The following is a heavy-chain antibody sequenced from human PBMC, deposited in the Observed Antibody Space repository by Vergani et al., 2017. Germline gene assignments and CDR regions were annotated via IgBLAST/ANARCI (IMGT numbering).Heavy chain of an antibody. V-gene: IGHV4-39*07. CDR3: ARDGMTTVNHGAFDI. Sequence: QLQLQESGPGLVKPSETLSLTCTVSGGSISSSSYYWGWIRQPPGKGLEWIGYIYYSGSTYYNPSLKSRVTISVDTSKNQFSLKLSSVTAADTAVYYCARDGMTTVNHGAFDIWGQGTMVTVSS. J-gene: IGHJ3*02. CDR2: IYYSGST. D-gene: IGHD4-17*01. CDR1: GGSISSSSYY.